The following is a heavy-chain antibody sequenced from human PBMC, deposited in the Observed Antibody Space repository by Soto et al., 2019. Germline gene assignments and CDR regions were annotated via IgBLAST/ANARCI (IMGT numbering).Heavy chain of an antibody. V-gene: IGHV3-66*01. J-gene: IGHJ4*02. D-gene: IGHD2-15*01. CDR2: IYSGGST. Sequence: EVQLVESGGGLVQPGGSLRLSCAASGFTVSSNYMSWVRQAPGKGLEWVSVIYSGGSTNYADSVKGRFTISRDNSKNTLYLKLNSLRAEDTAVYYCAREGVVAASDWGRGTLVTVSS. CDR1: GFTVSSNY. CDR3: AREGVVAASD.